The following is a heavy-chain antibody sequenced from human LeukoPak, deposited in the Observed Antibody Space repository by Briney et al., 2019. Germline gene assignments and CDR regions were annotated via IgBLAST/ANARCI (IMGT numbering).Heavy chain of an antibody. CDR2: INSDGSST. J-gene: IGHJ4*02. CDR3: AKDAGDYFVDY. D-gene: IGHD4-17*01. Sequence: PGGSLRLSCAASGFTFSSYWMHWVRQAPGKGLVWVSRINSDGSSTTYADSVKGRFTISRDNSKNTLYLQMNSLRAEDTAVYYCAKDAGDYFVDYWGQGTLVTVSS. CDR1: GFTFSSYW. V-gene: IGHV3-74*01.